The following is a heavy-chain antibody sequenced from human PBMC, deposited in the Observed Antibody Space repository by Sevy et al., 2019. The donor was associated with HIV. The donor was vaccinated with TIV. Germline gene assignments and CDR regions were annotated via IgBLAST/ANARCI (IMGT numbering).Heavy chain of an antibody. D-gene: IGHD3-10*01. CDR3: ARDLLALGLWFGELSYYYYYYGMDV. CDR2: ISYDGSNK. V-gene: IGHV3-30*04. CDR1: GFTFSSYA. J-gene: IGHJ6*02. Sequence: GGSLRLSCAASGFTFSSYAMHWVRQAPGKGLEWVAVISYDGSNKYYADSVKGRFTISRDNSKNTLYLQMNSLRAEDTAVYYCARDLLALGLWFGELSYYYYYYGMDVWGQGTTVTVSS.